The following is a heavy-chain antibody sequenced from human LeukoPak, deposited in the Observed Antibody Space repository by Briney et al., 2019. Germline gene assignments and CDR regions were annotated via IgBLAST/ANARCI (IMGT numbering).Heavy chain of an antibody. V-gene: IGHV4-34*01. Sequence: SETQSLTCAVYGGSFSGYYWSWIRQPPGKGLEWIGEINHSGSTNYNPSLKSRVTISVDTSKNQFSLKLSSVTAADTAVYYCARPLRFDPWGQGTLVSVSS. CDR2: INHSGST. J-gene: IGHJ5*02. CDR3: ARPLRFDP. CDR1: GGSFSGYY.